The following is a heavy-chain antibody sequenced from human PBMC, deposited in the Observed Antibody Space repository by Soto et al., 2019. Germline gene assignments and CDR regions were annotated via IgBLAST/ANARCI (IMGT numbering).Heavy chain of an antibody. J-gene: IGHJ6*02. Sequence: ESGGGVVQPGRSLRLSCAASGFTFSSYGMHWVRQAPGKGLEWVAVISYDGSNKYYADSVKGRFTISRDNSKNTLYLQMNSLRAEDTAVYYCAKDPSHIVVVVAATPYYYGMDVWGQGTTVTVSS. CDR1: GFTFSSYG. CDR3: AKDPSHIVVVVAATPYYYGMDV. V-gene: IGHV3-30*18. CDR2: ISYDGSNK. D-gene: IGHD2-15*01.